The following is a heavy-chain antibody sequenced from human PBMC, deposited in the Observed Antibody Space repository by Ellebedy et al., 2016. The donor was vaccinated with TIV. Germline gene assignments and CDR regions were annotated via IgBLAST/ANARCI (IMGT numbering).Heavy chain of an antibody. V-gene: IGHV3-7*01. J-gene: IGHJ5*02. CDR3: ARTGGVPAAMGNWFDR. Sequence: GESLKISCAASGFSFRSYWMSWVRQAPGKGLEWVATLRHDGDEKYYADSVKCRFTISRDNAKNSLYLQMNSLTAEDKAVYYCARTGGVPAAMGNWFDRWGQGTLVTVSS. CDR2: LRHDGDEK. CDR1: GFSFRSYW. D-gene: IGHD2-2*01.